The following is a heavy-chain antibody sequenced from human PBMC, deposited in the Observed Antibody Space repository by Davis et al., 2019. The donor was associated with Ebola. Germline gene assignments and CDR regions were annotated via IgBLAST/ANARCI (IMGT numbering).Heavy chain of an antibody. D-gene: IGHD4-11*01. J-gene: IGHJ6*03. CDR2: ISYDGSNK. V-gene: IGHV3-30-3*01. CDR1: GFTFSSYA. CDR3: AKVSSWTDTQDYSNYPYPTPYYYYYYMDV. Sequence: GESLKISCAASGFTFSSYAMHWVRQAPGKGLEWVAVISYDGSNKYYADSVKGRFTISRDNSKNTLYLQMNSLRAEDTAVYYCAKVSSWTDTQDYSNYPYPTPYYYYYYMDVWGKGTTVTVSS.